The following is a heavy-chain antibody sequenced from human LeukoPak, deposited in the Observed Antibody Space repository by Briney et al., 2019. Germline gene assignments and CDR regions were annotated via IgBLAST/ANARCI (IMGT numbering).Heavy chain of an antibody. Sequence: ASVKVPCKASGYTFTSYAMHWVRQAPGQRLEWMGWINAGNGNTKYSQKFQGRVTITRDTSASTAYMELSSLRSEDTAVYYCARAQYYYDSSGYYIPIDYWGQGTLVTVSS. CDR1: GYTFTSYA. CDR3: ARAQYYYDSSGYYIPIDY. V-gene: IGHV1-3*01. J-gene: IGHJ4*02. CDR2: INAGNGNT. D-gene: IGHD3-22*01.